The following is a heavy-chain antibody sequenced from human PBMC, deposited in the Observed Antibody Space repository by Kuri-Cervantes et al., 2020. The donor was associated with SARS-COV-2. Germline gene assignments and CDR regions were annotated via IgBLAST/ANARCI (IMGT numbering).Heavy chain of an antibody. CDR2: ISAYNGNT. V-gene: IGHV1-18*01. J-gene: IGHJ4*02. CDR3: ARVGLMITFGGVIVIPPDY. Sequence: ASVKVSCKASGYTFTSYGISGVRQAPGQGLEWMGWISAYNGNTNYAQKLRGRVTMTTDTSTSTAYMEPRSLRSDDAAVYYCARVGLMITFGGVIVIPPDYWGQGTLVTVSS. CDR1: GYTFTSYG. D-gene: IGHD3-16*02.